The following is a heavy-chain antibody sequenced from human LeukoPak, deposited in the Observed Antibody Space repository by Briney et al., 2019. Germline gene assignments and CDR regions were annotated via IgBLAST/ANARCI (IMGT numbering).Heavy chain of an antibody. D-gene: IGHD6-13*01. CDR3: ARDLGGGSSSLFDY. Sequence: GGSLRLSCAASGFTFFNYSMNWVRQAPGEGLEWVSSISCSSYFIYYADSLKGRFTISRDNAKNSLYLQMNSLRAEDTAVYYCARDLGGGSSSLFDYWGQGTLVTVSS. J-gene: IGHJ4*02. V-gene: IGHV3-21*01. CDR1: GFTFFNYS. CDR2: ISCSSYFI.